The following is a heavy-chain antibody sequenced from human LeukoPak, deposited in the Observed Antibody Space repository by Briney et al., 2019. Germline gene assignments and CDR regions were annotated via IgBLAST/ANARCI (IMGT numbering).Heavy chain of an antibody. J-gene: IGHJ4*02. CDR2: IYSGGST. CDR3: ARDRVNWNDVGGLFDY. D-gene: IGHD1-1*01. Sequence: GGSLRLSCAASGFIVSSNYMSWVRQAPGKGLEWVSLIYSGGSTSYADSVKGRFTFSRDNSKNTLYLQMNSLRAEDTAVYYCARDRVNWNDVGGLFDYWGQGALVTVSS. V-gene: IGHV3-53*01. CDR1: GFIVSSNY.